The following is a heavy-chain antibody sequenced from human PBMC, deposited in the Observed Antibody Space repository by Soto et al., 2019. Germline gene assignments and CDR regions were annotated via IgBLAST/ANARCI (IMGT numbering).Heavy chain of an antibody. CDR3: TITLFGVFIIPWSYGIDV. CDR1: GGPFSSYA. V-gene: IGHV1-69*13. Sequence: VKVSCKASGGPFSSYAIRCVRQAPGQGLEWMGGIIPICGTADYAQKFQGRVTMTRDSSTSTVYMELRSLRSEDTAVYSSTITLFGVFIIPWSYGIDVWGQGTRVTVSS. CDR2: IIPICGTA. J-gene: IGHJ6*02. D-gene: IGHD3-3*01.